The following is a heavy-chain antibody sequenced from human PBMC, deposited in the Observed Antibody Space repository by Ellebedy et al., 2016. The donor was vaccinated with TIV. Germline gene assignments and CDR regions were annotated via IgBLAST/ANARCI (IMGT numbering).Heavy chain of an antibody. J-gene: IGHJ6*03. CDR2: TWNDGRDK. D-gene: IGHD3-3*01. CDR3: AKGNDFYYYYMDV. Sequence: GGSLRLXCAASGFTFSNYGMHWVRQAPDKGLEWVALTWNDGRDKYYADSVKGRFTISRDNSKNTLYLQMNSLRAEDTAVYYCAKGNDFYYYYMDVWGKGTTVTVSS. V-gene: IGHV3-33*06. CDR1: GFTFSNYG.